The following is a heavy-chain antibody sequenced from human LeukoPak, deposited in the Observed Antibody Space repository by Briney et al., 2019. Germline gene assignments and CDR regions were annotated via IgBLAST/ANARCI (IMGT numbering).Heavy chain of an antibody. CDR3: ARAGSSGWYTDY. D-gene: IGHD6-19*01. CDR1: GFTFSSYA. J-gene: IGHJ4*02. Sequence: GGSLRLSCAASGFTFSSYAMHWVRQAPGKGLEWVAIISYDGSNKYYADSVKGRFTISRDNSKNTLYLQMNSLRAEDTAVYYCARAGSSGWYTDYWGQGTLVTVSS. CDR2: ISYDGSNK. V-gene: IGHV3-30-3*01.